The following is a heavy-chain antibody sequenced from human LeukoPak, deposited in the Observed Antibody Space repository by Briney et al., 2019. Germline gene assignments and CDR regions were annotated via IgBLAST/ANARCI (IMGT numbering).Heavy chain of an antibody. CDR1: GYTFTSYG. D-gene: IGHD5-18*01. V-gene: IGHV1-46*01. CDR2: INPSGGST. Sequence: ASVKVSCKASGYTFTSYGISWVRQAPGQGLEWMGIINPSGGSTGYAQKFQGRVTMTRDTSTSTVYMELSSLRSEDTAVYYCARDHGLWIQLWFLDYWGQGTLVTVSS. CDR3: ARDHGLWIQLWFLDY. J-gene: IGHJ4*02.